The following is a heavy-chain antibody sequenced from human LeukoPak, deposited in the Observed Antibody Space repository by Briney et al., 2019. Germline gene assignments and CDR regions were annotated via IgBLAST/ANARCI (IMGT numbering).Heavy chain of an antibody. CDR3: ARFVGCSGGSCYSDYYYYGMDV. CDR1: GFTFSSYW. J-gene: IGHJ6*02. CDR2: IKQDGSEK. D-gene: IGHD2-15*01. V-gene: IGHV3-7*01. Sequence: GGSLRLSCAASGFTFSSYWMSWVRQAPGKGLEWVANIKQDGSEKYYVDSVKGRFTISRDNAKNSLYLQMNSLRAEDTAVYYCARFVGCSGGSCYSDYYYYGMDVWGQGTTVTVSS.